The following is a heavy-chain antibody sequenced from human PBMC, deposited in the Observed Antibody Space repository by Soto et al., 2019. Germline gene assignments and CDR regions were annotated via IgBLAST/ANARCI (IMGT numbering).Heavy chain of an antibody. D-gene: IGHD1-26*01. CDR1: VFIFENFC. J-gene: IGHJ5*02. V-gene: IGHV3-23*01. CDR2: ISVSGFKK. Sequence: PGGSLRLSCAASVFIFENFCMSLVRQGPGKGLECISSISVSGFKKYYADSVKGRFTISRDNSKSTVYLELNNLSAEDTAVYHCAKNQGVELVPVATVDWFEPWGQGSVVTISS. CDR3: AKNQGVELVPVATVDWFEP.